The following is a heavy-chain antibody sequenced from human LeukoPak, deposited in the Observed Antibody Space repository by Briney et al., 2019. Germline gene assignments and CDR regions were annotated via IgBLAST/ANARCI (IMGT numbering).Heavy chain of an antibody. D-gene: IGHD6-19*01. CDR2: IYYSGST. J-gene: IGHJ4*02. V-gene: IGHV4-39*07. Sequence: SETLSLTCAVSGGSISSSSYYWGWIRQPPGKGLEWIGSIYYSGSTYYNPSLKSRVTISVDTSKNQFSLKLSSVTAADTAVYYCARDQARIAVAGVFDYWGQGTLVTVSS. CDR3: ARDQARIAVAGVFDY. CDR1: GGSISSSSYY.